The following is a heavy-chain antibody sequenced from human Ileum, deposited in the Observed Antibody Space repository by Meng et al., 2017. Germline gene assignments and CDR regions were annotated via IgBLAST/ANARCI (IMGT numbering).Heavy chain of an antibody. CDR1: GGSVSTSDYQ. V-gene: IGHV4-61*08. Sequence: VHXQESGPGLWRPSETLSLICTVSGGSVSTSDYQWGWIRQPPGKGLEWIGYAGTNYNPSLKSRVTISVDTSKRQFSLKLTSVTAADTAVYYCARDHWGSLDYWGQGILVTVSS. D-gene: IGHD7-27*01. J-gene: IGHJ4*02. CDR2: AGT. CDR3: ARDHWGSLDY.